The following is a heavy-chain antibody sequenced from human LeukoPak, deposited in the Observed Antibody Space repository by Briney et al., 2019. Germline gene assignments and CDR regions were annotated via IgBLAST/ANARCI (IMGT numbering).Heavy chain of an antibody. CDR2: IRSKTHNYAT. CDR3: TRHRYGDSAGDFDY. V-gene: IGHV3-73*01. Sequence: GGSLRLSCAASGFTFSGSAMHWVRQTSGKGLEWVGYIRSKTHNYATLYAASVKGRFTISRDDSKNTAYLQMNSLKTGDTAVYYCTRHRYGDSAGDFDYWGQGTLVTVSS. J-gene: IGHJ4*02. D-gene: IGHD2-21*02. CDR1: GFTFSGSA.